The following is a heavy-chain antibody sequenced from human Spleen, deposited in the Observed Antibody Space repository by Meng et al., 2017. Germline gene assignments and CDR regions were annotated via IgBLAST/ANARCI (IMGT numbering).Heavy chain of an antibody. CDR2: FYHSGST. V-gene: IGHV4-4*02. Sequence: VQLQGPGPGRRKPWGALALTCAVSGGSISSSNWWSWVRQSPGKGLEWIGEFYHSGSTNYNSSLKSRVTMSGDKSKNQFSLKLSSVTAADTAVYYCARADKVRFDYWGQGTLVTVSS. CDR3: ARADKVRFDY. CDR1: GGSISSSNW. J-gene: IGHJ4*02.